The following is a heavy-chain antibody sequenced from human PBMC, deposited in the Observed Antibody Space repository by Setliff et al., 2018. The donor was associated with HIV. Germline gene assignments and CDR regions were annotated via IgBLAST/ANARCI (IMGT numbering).Heavy chain of an antibody. CDR1: GYSISSGYY. Sequence: PSETLSLTCAVSGYSISSGYYWGWVRQPPEKGLEWIGSFYHSGSTYYNPSLKSRVTISVDTSKNQFSLKLSSVTAADTAVYYCARAPITIFGVIIIPVYFDDWGQGTLVTVSS. D-gene: IGHD3-3*01. CDR3: ARAPITIFGVIIIPVYFDD. J-gene: IGHJ4*02. CDR2: FYHSGST. V-gene: IGHV4-38-2*01.